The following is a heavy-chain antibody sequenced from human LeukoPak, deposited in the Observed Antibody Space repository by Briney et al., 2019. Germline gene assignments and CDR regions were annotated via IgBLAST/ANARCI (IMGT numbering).Heavy chain of an antibody. CDR2: IYYSGST. J-gene: IGHJ4*02. D-gene: IGHD1-1*01. CDR3: ARDGAWNDPTGDY. CDR1: GGSISSYY. Sequence: EPSETLSLTCTVSGGSISSYYWSWIRQPPGKGLEWIGYIYYSGSTNYNPSLKSRVTISVDTSKNQFSLRLSSVTAADTAVYYCARDGAWNDPTGDYWGQGTLVTVSS. V-gene: IGHV4-59*12.